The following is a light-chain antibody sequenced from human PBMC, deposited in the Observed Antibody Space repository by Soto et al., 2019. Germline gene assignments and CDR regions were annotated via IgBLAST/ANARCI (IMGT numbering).Light chain of an antibody. J-gene: IGKJ2*01. CDR2: GAS. Sequence: EIVLTQSPGTLSLSPGERTSLSCRASQSVSNIHLAWYQQKPGQAPRLLIYGASSRASGIPDRFSGSGSGTDFTLSISRLEPADLAVYYCQHYGDSQYTFGQGTELEIK. CDR1: QSVSNIH. CDR3: QHYGDSQYT. V-gene: IGKV3-20*01.